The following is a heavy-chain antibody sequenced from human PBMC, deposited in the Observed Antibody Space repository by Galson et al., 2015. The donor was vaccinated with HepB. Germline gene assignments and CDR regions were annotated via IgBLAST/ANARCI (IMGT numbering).Heavy chain of an antibody. Sequence: SVKVSCKASGYTFTSYGISWVRQAPGQGLERMGWISAYNGNTNYAQKLQGRVTMTTDTSTSTAYMELRSLRSDDTAVYYCARDRAESSSWGTPYYYYGMDVWGQGTTVTVSS. CDR3: ARDRAESSSWGTPYYYYGMDV. J-gene: IGHJ6*02. V-gene: IGHV1-18*01. CDR1: GYTFTSYG. CDR2: ISAYNGNT. D-gene: IGHD6-13*01.